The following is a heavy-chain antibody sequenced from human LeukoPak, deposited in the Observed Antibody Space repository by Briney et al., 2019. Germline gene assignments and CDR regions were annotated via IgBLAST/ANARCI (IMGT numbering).Heavy chain of an antibody. D-gene: IGHD2-15*01. CDR2: IKQDGSEK. J-gene: IGHJ4*02. V-gene: IGHV3-7*01. Sequence: PGRSLRLSCAASGFTFSSYVMHWVRQAPGKGLEWVATIKQDGSEKTYVDSVEGRFTSSRDNAKSSLFLQMDSLRAEDTAVYYCARFGMDAAIDYWGQGTLVTVSS. CDR3: ARFGMDAAIDY. CDR1: GFTFSSYV.